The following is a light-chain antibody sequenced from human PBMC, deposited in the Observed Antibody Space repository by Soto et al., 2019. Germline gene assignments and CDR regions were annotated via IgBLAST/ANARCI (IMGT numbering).Light chain of an antibody. Sequence: QYVLTQPPSVSGAPGQRVTISCTGSSSNIGAHYDVHWYQQLPGTAPKLLIYGNSNRPSGVPDRFSGSKSGTSASLAITGLQADDEADYYCQSYDNSLSVYVFGTGTKVTVL. CDR3: QSYDNSLSVYV. CDR1: SSNIGAHYD. J-gene: IGLJ1*01. V-gene: IGLV1-40*01. CDR2: GNS.